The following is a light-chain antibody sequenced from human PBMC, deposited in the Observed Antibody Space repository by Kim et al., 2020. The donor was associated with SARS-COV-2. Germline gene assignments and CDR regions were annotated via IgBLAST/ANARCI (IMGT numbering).Light chain of an antibody. CDR1: NIGSKS. J-gene: IGLJ1*01. V-gene: IGLV3-21*04. CDR2: YDS. CDR3: QVWDSSSDHPYV. Sequence: SYELTQPPSVSVAPGKTARITCGGNNIGSKSVHWYQQKPGQAPVLVIYYDSDRPSGIPERFSGSTATLTISRVEAGDEADYYCQVWDSSSDHPYVFG.